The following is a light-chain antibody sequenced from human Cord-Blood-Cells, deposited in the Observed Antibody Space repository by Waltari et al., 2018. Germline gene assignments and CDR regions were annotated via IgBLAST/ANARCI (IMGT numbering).Light chain of an antibody. CDR1: QSLLHSKGYNY. J-gene: IGKJ4*01. V-gene: IGKV2-28*01. CDR3: MQALQTPLT. CDR2: LGS. Sequence: DIVITQSPLSLPVTPGEPASISCRSSQSLLHSKGYNYLDWYLQKPGQSPQLLIYLGSNRASGVPDRFSGSGSGTDVTLKISRVEAEDVGVYYCMQALQTPLTFGGGTKVEIK.